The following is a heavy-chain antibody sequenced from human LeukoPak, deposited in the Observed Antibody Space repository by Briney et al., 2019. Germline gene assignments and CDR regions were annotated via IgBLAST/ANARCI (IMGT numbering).Heavy chain of an antibody. Sequence: PSETLCLTCTVSGGSISSYYWSWIRQPPGKGLEWIGYIYYSGSTNYNPSLKSRVTISVDTSKNQFSLKLSSVTAADTAVYYCAGTYYDFWSGYVGIYYFDYWGQGTLVTVSS. CDR2: IYYSGST. CDR3: AGTYYDFWSGYVGIYYFDY. J-gene: IGHJ4*02. D-gene: IGHD3-3*01. CDR1: GGSISSYY. V-gene: IGHV4-59*01.